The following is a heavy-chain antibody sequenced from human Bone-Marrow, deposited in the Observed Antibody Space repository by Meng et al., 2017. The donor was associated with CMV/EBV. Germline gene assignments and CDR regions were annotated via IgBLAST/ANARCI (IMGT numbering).Heavy chain of an antibody. J-gene: IGHJ4*02. CDR3: AREKRGIVVVPAAYREEYYFDY. Sequence: GGSLRLSCAASGFTFSSYEMNWVRQAPGKGLEWVSYISSSGSTIYYADSVKGRFTISRDNAKNSLYLQMNSLRAEDTAVYYCAREKRGIVVVPAAYREEYYFDYGGQGALVTVSS. D-gene: IGHD2-2*01. V-gene: IGHV3-48*03. CDR2: ISSSGSTI. CDR1: GFTFSSYE.